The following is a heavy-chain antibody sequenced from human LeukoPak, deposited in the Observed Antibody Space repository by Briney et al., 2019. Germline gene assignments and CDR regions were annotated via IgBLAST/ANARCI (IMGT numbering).Heavy chain of an antibody. D-gene: IGHD2-21*02. J-gene: IGHJ4*02. CDR2: INHSGST. CDR3: ARGRVTATPFDY. V-gene: IGHV4-34*01. Sequence: SETLSLTCAVYGGSFSGYYWSWIRQPPGKGLEWIGEINHSGSTNYNPSFKSRVTISVDTSKNQFSLKLSSVTAADTAVYYCARGRVTATPFDYWGQGTLVTVSS. CDR1: GGSFSGYY.